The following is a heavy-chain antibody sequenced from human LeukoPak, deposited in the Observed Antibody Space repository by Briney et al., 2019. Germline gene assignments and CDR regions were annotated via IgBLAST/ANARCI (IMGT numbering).Heavy chain of an antibody. D-gene: IGHD3-3*01. CDR3: ARDFRLATFGVEGHPYYGMDV. CDR2: ISSSSSYI. CDR1: GFTFSSYS. J-gene: IGHJ6*02. Sequence: PGGSLRLSCAASGFTFSSYSMNWVRQAPGKGLEWVSSISSSSSYIYYADSVKGRFTISRDNAKNSLYLQMNSLRAEDTAVYYCARDFRLATFGVEGHPYYGMDVWGQGTTVTVSS. V-gene: IGHV3-21*01.